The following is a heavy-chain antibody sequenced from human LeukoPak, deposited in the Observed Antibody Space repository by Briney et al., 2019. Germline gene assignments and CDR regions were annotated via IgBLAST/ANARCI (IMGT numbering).Heavy chain of an antibody. CDR3: AGIDFDY. CDR1: GFTFSSYG. CDR2: IRYDGSNK. Sequence: GGSLRLSCAASGFTFSSYGMHWVRQAPGKGLEWVAFIRYDGSNKYHADSVKGRFTISRDNSKNTLSLQMNSLRAEDTAVYYCAGIDFDYWGQGTLVTVSS. J-gene: IGHJ4*02. V-gene: IGHV3-30*02.